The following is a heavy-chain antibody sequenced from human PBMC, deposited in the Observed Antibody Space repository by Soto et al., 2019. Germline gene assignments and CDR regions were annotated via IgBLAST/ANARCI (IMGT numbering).Heavy chain of an antibody. CDR2: ISAYNGNT. CDR1: GYTFTSYG. V-gene: IGHV1-18*01. Sequence: QVQLVQSGAEVKKPGPSVKVSCKASGYTFTSYGISWVRQAPGQGLEWMGWISAYNGNTNDAQKLQRRVTMTTDTSTSKAYMELRSLRSDDTAVYYCARDLLGDLEGREYFQHCGQGTLVTVSS. D-gene: IGHD3-16*01. J-gene: IGHJ1*01. CDR3: ARDLLGDLEGREYFQH.